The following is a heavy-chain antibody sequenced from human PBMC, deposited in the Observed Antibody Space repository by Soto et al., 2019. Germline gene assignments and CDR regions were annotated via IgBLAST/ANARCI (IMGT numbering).Heavy chain of an antibody. V-gene: IGHV3-30*18. D-gene: IGHD3-22*01. J-gene: IGHJ4*02. CDR1: GFTFSSYG. Sequence: VQLVESGGGVVQPGRSLRLSCAASGFTFSSYGMHWVRQAPGKGLEWVAVISYDGSNKYYADSVKGRFTISRDNSKNTLYLQMNSLRAEDTAVYYCAKGSAINYYDSSAPLDYWGQGTLVTVSS. CDR2: ISYDGSNK. CDR3: AKGSAINYYDSSAPLDY.